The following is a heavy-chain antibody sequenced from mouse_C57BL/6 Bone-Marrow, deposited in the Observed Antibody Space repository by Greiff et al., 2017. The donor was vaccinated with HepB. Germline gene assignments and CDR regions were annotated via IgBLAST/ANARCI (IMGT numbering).Heavy chain of an antibody. D-gene: IGHD2-5*01. V-gene: IGHV1-55*01. Sequence: QVHVKQPGAELVKPGASVKMSCKASGYTFTSYWITWVKQRPGQGLEWIGDIYPGSGSTNYNEKFKSKATLTVDTSSSTAYMQLSSLTSEDSAVYYCASGDYSNYFAMDYWGQGTSVTVSS. J-gene: IGHJ4*01. CDR1: GYTFTSYW. CDR3: ASGDYSNYFAMDY. CDR2: IYPGSGST.